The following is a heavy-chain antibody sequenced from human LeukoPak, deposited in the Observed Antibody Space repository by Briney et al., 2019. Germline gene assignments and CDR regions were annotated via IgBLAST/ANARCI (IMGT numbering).Heavy chain of an antibody. D-gene: IGHD1-26*01. CDR2: IYTSGST. CDR3: AREAVIVGAIAGDAFDI. V-gene: IGHV4-61*02. Sequence: SQTLSLTCTVSGGSISSGSYYWRWIRQPAGKGLEWIGRIYTSGSTNYNPSLKSRVTISVDTSKNQFSLKLSSVTAADTAVYYCAREAVIVGAIAGDAFDIWGQGTMVTVSS. J-gene: IGHJ3*02. CDR1: GGSISSGSYY.